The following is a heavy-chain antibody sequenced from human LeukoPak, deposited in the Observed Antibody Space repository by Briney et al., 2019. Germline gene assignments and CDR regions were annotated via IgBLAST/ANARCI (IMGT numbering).Heavy chain of an antibody. CDR2: ISAYNGNT. CDR1: GYTFTSYG. J-gene: IGHJ6*03. D-gene: IGHD5-12*01. CDR3: ARDRRIVAYYYYYYMDV. Sequence: ASVKVSCKASGYTFTSYGISWVRQAPGQGLEWMGRISAYNGNTNYAQKLQGRVTMTTDTSTSTAYMELRSLRSDDTAVYYCARDRRIVAYYYYYYMDVWGKGTTVTVSS. V-gene: IGHV1-18*01.